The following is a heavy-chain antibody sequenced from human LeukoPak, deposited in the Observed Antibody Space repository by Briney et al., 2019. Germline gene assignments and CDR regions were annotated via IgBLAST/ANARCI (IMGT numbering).Heavy chain of an antibody. CDR1: GDSVSNNIAT. CDR2: TYYRSKWYN. V-gene: IGHV6-1*01. J-gene: IGHJ2*01. D-gene: IGHD3-22*01. Sequence: SQTLSLTCAISGDSVSNNIATWNWVRQSPSRGLEWLGRTYYRSKWYNDYAVSVKSRITINPDTSKNQFSLQLNSVTPEDTAVYYCARGHYYDSSGRYWYFDLWGRGTLVTVSS. CDR3: ARGHYYDSSGRYWYFDL.